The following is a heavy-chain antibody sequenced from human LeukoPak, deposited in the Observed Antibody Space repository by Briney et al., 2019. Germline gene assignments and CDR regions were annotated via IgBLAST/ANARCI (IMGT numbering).Heavy chain of an antibody. CDR2: ISGSDGST. Sequence: GGSLRLSCATSGFIFNYYAMSWVRQAPGKGLEWVSGISGSDGSTYYADSVKGRFSISRDNSKKTLFLQMNSLRAEDAAVYYCAKSGYSSGWFRAFDIWGQGTLVTVSS. V-gene: IGHV3-23*01. D-gene: IGHD6-19*01. CDR3: AKSGYSSGWFRAFDI. J-gene: IGHJ3*02. CDR1: GFIFNYYA.